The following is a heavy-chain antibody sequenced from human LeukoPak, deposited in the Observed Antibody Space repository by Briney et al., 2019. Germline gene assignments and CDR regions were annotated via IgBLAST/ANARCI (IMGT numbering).Heavy chain of an antibody. CDR3: AKRKTGANSVVHFDT. V-gene: IGHV3-23*01. J-gene: IGHJ4*02. D-gene: IGHD5/OR15-5a*01. Sequence: GGSLRLSCAASGFTFSSYAMSWVRQAPGKGLEWVSAISGSGGSTYYADSVKGRFTISRDNSKNTLYLQMNSLRADDTGVYYCAKRKTGANSVVHFDTWGQGTLVTVSS. CDR1: GFTFSSYA. CDR2: ISGSGGST.